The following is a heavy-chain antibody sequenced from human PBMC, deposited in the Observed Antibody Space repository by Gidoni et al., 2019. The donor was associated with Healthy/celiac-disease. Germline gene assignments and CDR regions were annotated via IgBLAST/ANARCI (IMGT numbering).Heavy chain of an antibody. CDR2: IYYSGST. CDR3: ARAKELGGMDV. CDR1: GGSISSYY. V-gene: IGHV4-59*01. Sequence: QVQLQESGPGLVKLSETLSLTCTVSGGSISSYYWSWIRQPPGKGLEWIGYIYYSGSTNYNPSLKSRVTISVDTSKNQFSLKLSSVTAADTAVYYCARAKELGGMDVWGQGTTVTVSS. J-gene: IGHJ6*02. D-gene: IGHD1-26*01.